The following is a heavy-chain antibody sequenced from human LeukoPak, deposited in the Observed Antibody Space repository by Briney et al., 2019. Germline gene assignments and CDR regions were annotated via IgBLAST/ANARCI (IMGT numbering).Heavy chain of an antibody. Sequence: GRSLRLSCAASGFTFSSYGMHWVRQAPGKGLEWVAVISYDGSNKYYADSVKGRFTISRDNSKNTLYLQMNSLRAEDTAVYYCATARQYSNSWYSDYWGQGTLVTVSS. CDR1: GFTFSSYG. D-gene: IGHD6-13*01. CDR3: ATARQYSNSWYSDY. J-gene: IGHJ4*02. V-gene: IGHV3-30*03. CDR2: ISYDGSNK.